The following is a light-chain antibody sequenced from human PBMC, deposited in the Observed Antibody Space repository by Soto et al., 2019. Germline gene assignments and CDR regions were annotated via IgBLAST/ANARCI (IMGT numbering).Light chain of an antibody. CDR2: GAS. CDR1: PGVWRNL. J-gene: IGKJ4*01. V-gene: IGKV3-20*01. Sequence: IWLTQSPGTLALSPRESTTPSFKAKPGVWRNLLARYQQKPGRAPRLLIHGASYRATGVPDRFSGSGSETDFTLTISRLEPEDFAVYYCHQYAASPLTFGGGTKVEIK. CDR3: HQYAASPLT.